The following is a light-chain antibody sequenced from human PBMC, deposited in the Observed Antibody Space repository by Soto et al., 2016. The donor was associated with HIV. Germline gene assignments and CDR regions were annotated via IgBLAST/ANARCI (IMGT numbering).Light chain of an antibody. V-gene: IGKV1D-8*01. CDR2: AAS. CDR1: QGISSY. Sequence: ILMTQSPSSLSAAVGDSVTITCRASQGISSYLAWYQQKPGKAPELLIYAASTLQSGVPSRFSGSGSGTDFTLTISCLQSEDFATYYCQQYYSFPWTFGQGTKVEIK. J-gene: IGKJ1*01. CDR3: QQYYSFPWT.